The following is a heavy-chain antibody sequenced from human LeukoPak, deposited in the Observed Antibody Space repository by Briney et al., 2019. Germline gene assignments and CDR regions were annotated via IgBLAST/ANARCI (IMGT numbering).Heavy chain of an antibody. CDR2: ISSSSSTI. D-gene: IGHD6-13*01. V-gene: IGHV3-48*01. J-gene: IGHJ4*02. Sequence: GGSLRLSCAASGFTFSSYSMNWVRQAPGKGLEWVSYISSSSSTIYYADSVKGRFTISRDNAKNSLYLQMNSLRAEDTAVYYCARGIQDSISWPIDYWGQGTLVTVSS. CDR3: ARGIQDSISWPIDY. CDR1: GFTFSSYS.